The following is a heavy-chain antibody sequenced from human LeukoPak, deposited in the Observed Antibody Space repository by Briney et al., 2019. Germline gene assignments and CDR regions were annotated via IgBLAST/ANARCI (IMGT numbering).Heavy chain of an antibody. D-gene: IGHD2-2*02. V-gene: IGHV3-30-3*01. J-gene: IGHJ6*02. CDR1: GFTFSSYA. CDR2: ISYDGSNK. Sequence: GRSLRLSCAASGFTFSSYAVHWVRQAPGKGLEWVAVISYDGSNKYYADSVKGRFTISRDNSKNTLYLQMNSLRAEDTAVYYCARDGRSSTSCYIYYYYYGMDVWGQGTTVTVSS. CDR3: ARDGRSSTSCYIYYYYYGMDV.